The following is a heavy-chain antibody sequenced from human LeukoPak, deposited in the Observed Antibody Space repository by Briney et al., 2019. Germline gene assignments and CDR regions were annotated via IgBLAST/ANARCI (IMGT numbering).Heavy chain of an antibody. Sequence: ASVKVSCKASGYTFTDYGMHWVRQAAGQRLEWMAWINAGNGNAKYSQKFQGRVTITRDTSASTAYMELSSLRSEDTAVYYCARVPLHDRNDYYYPHWGQGTVVTVSS. D-gene: IGHD3-22*01. CDR3: ARVPLHDRNDYYYPH. CDR1: GYTFTDYG. CDR2: INAGNGNA. V-gene: IGHV1-3*01. J-gene: IGHJ1*01.